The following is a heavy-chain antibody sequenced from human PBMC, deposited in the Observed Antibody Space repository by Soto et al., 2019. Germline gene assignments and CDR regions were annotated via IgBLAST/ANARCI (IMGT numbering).Heavy chain of an antibody. CDR2: IWYDGSNK. J-gene: IGHJ6*02. D-gene: IGHD3-10*01. CDR1: GFTFSNYG. V-gene: IGHV3-33*01. CDR3: ARADQPGVYYYGMDV. Sequence: PGGSMRLSCAASGFTFSNYGMHLVRQAQGKGLEWVAVIWYDGSNKYYADSVKGRFTISRDNSKNTLYLQMNSLRAEDTAVYYCARADQPGVYYYGMDVWGQGTTVTVSS.